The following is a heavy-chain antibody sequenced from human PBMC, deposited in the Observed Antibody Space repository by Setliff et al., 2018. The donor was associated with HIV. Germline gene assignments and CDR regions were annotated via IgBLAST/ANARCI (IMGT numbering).Heavy chain of an antibody. CDR1: GGSISSGYY. CDR3: ARDGYSSSWYVISGSFDY. CDR2: IYHSGST. V-gene: IGHV4-38-2*02. J-gene: IGHJ4*02. Sequence: KTSETLSLTCTVSGGSISSGYYWGWIRQPPGKGLEWIGSIYHSGSTYYNPSLKSRVTISVDTSKNQFSLKLSSVTAADTAVYYCARDGYSSSWYVISGSFDYWGQGILVTVSS. D-gene: IGHD6-13*01.